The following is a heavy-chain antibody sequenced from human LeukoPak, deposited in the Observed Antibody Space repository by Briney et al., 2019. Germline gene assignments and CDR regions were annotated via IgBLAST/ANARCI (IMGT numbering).Heavy chain of an antibody. CDR1: GGTFSSYA. D-gene: IGHD5-12*01. CDR2: IIPIFGTA. V-gene: IGHV1-69*06. Sequence: SVNVSCKASGGTFSSYAISWVRQAPGQGLEWMGGIIPIFGTANYAQKFQGRVTITADKSTSTAYMELSSLRSEDTAVYYCARVTKRGYSGYGLPYWGQGTLVTVSS. J-gene: IGHJ4*02. CDR3: ARVTKRGYSGYGLPY.